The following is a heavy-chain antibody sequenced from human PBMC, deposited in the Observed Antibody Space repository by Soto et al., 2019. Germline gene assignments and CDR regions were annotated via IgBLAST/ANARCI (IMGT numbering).Heavy chain of an antibody. CDR2: TIPLLNVA. V-gene: IGHV1-69*04. Sequence: SVKVSCKASGGTFSTSTFTWVRQAPGQGPEWMGRTIPLLNVADYAQDFQGRLTITADKSTSTAYMELTSLTSKDTAVYYCARDSPIGSTFSGYDAIDSWGQGTLVTVSS. CDR1: GGTFSTST. CDR3: ARDSPIGSTFSGYDAIDS. J-gene: IGHJ4*02. D-gene: IGHD5-12*01.